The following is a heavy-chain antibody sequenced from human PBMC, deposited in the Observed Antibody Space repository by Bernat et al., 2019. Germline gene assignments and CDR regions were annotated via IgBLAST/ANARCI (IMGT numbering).Heavy chain of an antibody. D-gene: IGHD2-15*01. J-gene: IGHJ2*01. CDR1: GGSVSSGSYY. CDR3: ARVRCSGGSCPDWYFDL. Sequence: QVQLQESGPGLVKPSETLSLTCTVSGGSVSSGSYYWSWIRQPPGKGLELIGYIYYSGSTNYNPSLKSRVNISVDTSKNQFSLMLSSVTASDTAVYYCARVRCSGGSCPDWYFDLWGRGTLVTVSS. CDR2: IYYSGST. V-gene: IGHV4-61*01.